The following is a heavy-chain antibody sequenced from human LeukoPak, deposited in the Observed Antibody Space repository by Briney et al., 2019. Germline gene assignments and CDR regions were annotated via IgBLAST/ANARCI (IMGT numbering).Heavy chain of an antibody. D-gene: IGHD5-18*01. V-gene: IGHV1-2*02. Sequence: ASVKVSCKASGGTFSSYAISWVRQAPGQGPEWMGWINPDSGGTSYPQNFQGRVAMTRDRSITTAYMELSSLRSDDTAVYYCARAGGGYDHGWGAFDIWGQGTMVTVSS. CDR3: ARAGGGYDHGWGAFDI. CDR2: INPDSGGT. CDR1: GGTFSSYA. J-gene: IGHJ3*02.